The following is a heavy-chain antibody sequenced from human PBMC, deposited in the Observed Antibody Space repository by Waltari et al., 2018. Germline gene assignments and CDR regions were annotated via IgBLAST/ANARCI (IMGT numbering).Heavy chain of an antibody. CDR1: GFTFSSYG. V-gene: IGHV3-30*02. Sequence: QVQLVESGGGVVQPGGSLRLSCAASGFTFSSYGMHWVRQAPGKGLEWVAFIRYDGSNKYYADSVKGRFTISRDNSKNTLYLQMNSLRAEDTAVYYCAKVGYVILTGYYDYYYYYMDVWGKGTTVTVSS. J-gene: IGHJ6*03. CDR2: IRYDGSNK. D-gene: IGHD3-9*01. CDR3: AKVGYVILTGYYDYYYYYMDV.